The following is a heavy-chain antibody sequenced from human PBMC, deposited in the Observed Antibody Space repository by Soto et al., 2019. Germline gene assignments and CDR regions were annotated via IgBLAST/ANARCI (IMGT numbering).Heavy chain of an antibody. V-gene: IGHV1-18*01. CDR3: ARDPVGGNWFDP. Sequence: ASVKVSCKASGYTFTSYDINWVRQATGQGLEWMGWINPYNGNTNYAQKLQGRVTMTTDTSTSTAYMELRSLRSDDTAVYYCARDPVGGNWFDPWGQGTLVTVSS. J-gene: IGHJ5*02. D-gene: IGHD1-26*01. CDR1: GYTFTSYD. CDR2: INPYNGNT.